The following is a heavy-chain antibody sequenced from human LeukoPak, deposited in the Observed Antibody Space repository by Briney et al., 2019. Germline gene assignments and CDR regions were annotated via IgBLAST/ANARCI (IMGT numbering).Heavy chain of an antibody. CDR2: IYDSGST. V-gene: IGHV4-59*08. CDR1: GGSISNYY. Sequence: SETLSLTCTVSGGSISNYYWGWIRQPPGKGLEWIGYIYDSGSTSYNPSLKSRVSMSVDTSKNQFSLKLSSVTAADTAVYYCARHPFDGDYGDYWGQGTLVTVSS. J-gene: IGHJ4*02. CDR3: ARHPFDGDYGDY. D-gene: IGHD4-17*01.